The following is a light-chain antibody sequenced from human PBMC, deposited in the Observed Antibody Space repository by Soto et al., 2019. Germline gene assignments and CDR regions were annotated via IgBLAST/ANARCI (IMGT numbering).Light chain of an antibody. Sequence: QSVLTQPPSVSGAPGQRVTISCTGSSSNIGALYDVHWYQQLPGTAPKLLIYGNTNRPSGVPDRFSGSKSGTSASLAITGLQAEDEADYYCQSYDSSLSAFVFGGGTQLTVL. J-gene: IGLJ7*01. CDR1: SSNIGALYD. CDR2: GNT. V-gene: IGLV1-40*01. CDR3: QSYDSSLSAFV.